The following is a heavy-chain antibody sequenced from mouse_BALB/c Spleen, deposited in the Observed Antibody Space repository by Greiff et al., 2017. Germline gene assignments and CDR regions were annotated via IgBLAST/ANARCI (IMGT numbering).Heavy chain of an antibody. CDR3: ARWERWYFDV. CDR1: GFTFSSFG. J-gene: IGHJ1*01. CDR2: ISSGSSTI. D-gene: IGHD4-1*01. Sequence: EVQLVESGGGLVQPGGSRKLSCAASGFTFSSFGMHWVRQAPEKGLEWVAYISSGSSTIYYADTVKGRFTISRDNPKNTLFLQMTSLRSEDTAMYYCARWERWYFDVWGAGTTVTVSS. V-gene: IGHV5-17*02.